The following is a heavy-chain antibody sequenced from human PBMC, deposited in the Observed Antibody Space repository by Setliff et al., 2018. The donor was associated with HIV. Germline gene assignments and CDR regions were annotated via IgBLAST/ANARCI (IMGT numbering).Heavy chain of an antibody. J-gene: IGHJ6*03. D-gene: IGHD5-18*01. Sequence: SVKVSCKSSGGTFSNYAFSWVRQAPAQGLEWMGGVIPIFDKTTYAQKFQGRVTITTDEFKTTVYMELSSLRFDDTAVYYCARATDTAMDLYYMDVWGKGTTVTVSS. CDR3: ARATDTAMDLYYMDV. CDR1: GGTFSNYA. CDR2: VIPIFDKT. V-gene: IGHV1-69*05.